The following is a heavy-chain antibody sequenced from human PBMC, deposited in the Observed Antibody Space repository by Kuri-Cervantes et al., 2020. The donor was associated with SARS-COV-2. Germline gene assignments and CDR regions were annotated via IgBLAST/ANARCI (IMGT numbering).Heavy chain of an antibody. CDR2: INSDGSST. CDR3: ARDLTLGYCSGSSCYYYYYGMDV. Sequence: GGSLRLSCAASGFTFSSYWMHWVRQAPGKGLVWVSRINSDGSSTSYADSVKGRFTISRDNAKNTLYLQMNSLRAEDTAVYYCARDLTLGYCSGSSCYYYYYGMDVWGQGTTVTVSS. J-gene: IGHJ6*02. CDR1: GFTFSSYW. D-gene: IGHD2-15*01. V-gene: IGHV3-74*01.